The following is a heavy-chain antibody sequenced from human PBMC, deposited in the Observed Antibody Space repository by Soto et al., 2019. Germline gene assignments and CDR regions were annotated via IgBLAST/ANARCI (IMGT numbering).Heavy chain of an antibody. Sequence: GGSLRLSCAASGFTFDDYAMHWVRQAPGKGLEWVSGISWNSGSIGYADSVKGRFTISRDNAKNSLYLQMNSLRAEDTALYYCAKDGYRDVRLPSSYFDYWGQGTLVTVSS. CDR1: GFTFDDYA. CDR2: ISWNSGSI. J-gene: IGHJ4*02. D-gene: IGHD2-15*01. CDR3: AKDGYRDVRLPSSYFDY. V-gene: IGHV3-9*01.